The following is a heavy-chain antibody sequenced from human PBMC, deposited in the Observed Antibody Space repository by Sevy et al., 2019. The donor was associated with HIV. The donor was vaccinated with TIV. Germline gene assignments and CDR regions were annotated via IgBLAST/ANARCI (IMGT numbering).Heavy chain of an antibody. V-gene: IGHV3-30*18. CDR1: GFTFSSYD. CDR3: AKGGKNFWDSEDYYYVMDV. D-gene: IGHD3-3*01. CDR2: ISYDGSNK. J-gene: IGHJ6*02. Sequence: GESLKISCAASGFTFSSYDMHWVRQAPGKGLECVAVISYDGSNKYYADYVKGRFTISRDNSKNTLFLHMNSLGAEDTGVYYCAKGGKNFWDSEDYYYVMDVWGPGTTVTVSS.